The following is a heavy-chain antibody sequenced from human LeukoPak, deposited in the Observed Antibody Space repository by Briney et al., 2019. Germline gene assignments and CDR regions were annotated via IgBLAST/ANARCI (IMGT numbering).Heavy chain of an antibody. J-gene: IGHJ5*02. V-gene: IGHV3-21*05. D-gene: IGHD3-22*01. CDR3: AKDYYDSSGYYTNNWFDP. Sequence: GGSLRLSCAASGFTFSSYEMNWVRQAPGKGLEWVSYISSSSSYIYYADSVKGRFTISRDNAKNSLYLQMNSLRAEDTAVYYCAKDYYDSSGYYTNNWFDPWGQGTLVTVSS. CDR1: GFTFSSYE. CDR2: ISSSSSYI.